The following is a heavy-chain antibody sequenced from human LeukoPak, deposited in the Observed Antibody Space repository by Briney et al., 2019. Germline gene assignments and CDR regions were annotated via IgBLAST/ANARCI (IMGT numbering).Heavy chain of an antibody. CDR1: GFTFSYYA. CDR3: AKGLRSSWYLYFDY. D-gene: IGHD6-13*01. Sequence: PGGSLRLSCAASGFTFSYYAMTWVRQAPGKGLEWVSAISGTGISTYYADFVKGRFTISRDNSKNTLYLQMNSLRAEDTAVYYCAKGLRSSWYLYFDYWGQGTLVTVSS. V-gene: IGHV3-23*01. CDR2: ISGTGIST. J-gene: IGHJ4*02.